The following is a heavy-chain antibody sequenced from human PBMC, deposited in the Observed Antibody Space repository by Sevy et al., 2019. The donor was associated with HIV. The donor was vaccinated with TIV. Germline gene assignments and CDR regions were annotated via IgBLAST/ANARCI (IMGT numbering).Heavy chain of an antibody. J-gene: IGHJ5*02. D-gene: IGHD3-3*01. CDR1: GYTFNNAW. CDR2: IKSKTDGGSA. CDR3: TGATVFGATWFDP. V-gene: IGHV3-15*01. Sequence: GGSLRLSCAASGYTFNNAWMSWVRQAPGKGLEWLGRIKSKTDGGSAEYASPVKGRFTISRDDSKSTLYLQMNRLRTEDTGVYYCTGATVFGATWFDPWGQGALLTVSS.